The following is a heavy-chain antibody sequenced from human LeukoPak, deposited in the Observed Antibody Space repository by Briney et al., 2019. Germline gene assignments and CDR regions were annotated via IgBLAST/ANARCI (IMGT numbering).Heavy chain of an antibody. J-gene: IGHJ6*03. D-gene: IGHD2-2*01. CDR1: GFTFSDYY. CDR2: ISNTGNGI. V-gene: IGHV3-11*01. Sequence: GGSLRLSCAPSGFTFSDYYMRWLRQAAGKGREWVSSISNTGNGIYYADSVKGRFTVSRDNVKDSLYLQMNNLRAHDTAVYYCARDVLDVVVLPAANFYCHMDVWGTGTTVTVSS. CDR3: ARDVLDVVVLPAANFYCHMDV.